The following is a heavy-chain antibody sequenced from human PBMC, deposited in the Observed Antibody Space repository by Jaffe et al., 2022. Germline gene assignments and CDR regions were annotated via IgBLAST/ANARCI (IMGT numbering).Heavy chain of an antibody. CDR2: ISSSGSTI. CDR1: GFTFSSYE. V-gene: IGHV3-48*03. CDR3: AREGYYDILTGYYDYFDY. J-gene: IGHJ4*02. Sequence: EVQLVESGGGLVQPGGSLRLSCAASGFTFSSYEMNWVRQAPGKGLEWVSYISSSGSTIYYADSVKGRFTISRDNAKNSLYLQMNSLRAEDTAVYYCAREGYYDILTGYYDYFDYWGQGTLVTVSS. D-gene: IGHD3-9*01.